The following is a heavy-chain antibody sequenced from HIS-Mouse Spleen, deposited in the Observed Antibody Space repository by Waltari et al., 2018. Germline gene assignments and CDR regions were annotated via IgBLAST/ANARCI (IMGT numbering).Heavy chain of an antibody. CDR1: GGSISSGGSY. J-gene: IGHJ6*02. Sequence: QVQLQESGPGLVKPSQTLSLTCTVSGGSISSGGSYWSWIRQHPGKGLEWIGYIYYSGSTYYNPSLKSRVTISVDTSKNQFSLKLSSVTAADTAVYYCAREKGYYGSGSYYYYYYGMDVWGQGTTVTVSS. CDR3: AREKGYYGSGSYYYYYYGMDV. CDR2: IYYSGST. D-gene: IGHD3-10*01. V-gene: IGHV4-31*03.